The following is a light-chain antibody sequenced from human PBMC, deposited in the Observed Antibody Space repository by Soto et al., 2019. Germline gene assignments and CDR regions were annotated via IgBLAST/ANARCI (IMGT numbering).Light chain of an antibody. CDR3: QQHNQWPIT. J-gene: IGKJ5*01. V-gene: IGKV3-11*01. CDR2: YIS. Sequence: EIVLSQSPATLSLSPGERATLSCRASQSVSSYLAWYQQKPGQVPRLLIYYISTRATGIPARFSGSGSGTEFTLTINSLQSEDSAVYYCQQHNQWPITFGQGTRLEIK. CDR1: QSVSSY.